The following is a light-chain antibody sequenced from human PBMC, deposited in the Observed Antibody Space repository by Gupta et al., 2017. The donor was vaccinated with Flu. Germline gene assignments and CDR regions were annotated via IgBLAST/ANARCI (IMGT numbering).Light chain of an antibody. CDR2: SNN. V-gene: IGLV1-44*01. Sequence: QSVLTQPPSASGTPGPRVTISCSGSSSNIGSNPVNWYQQLPGTAPKLLIYSNNQRPSGVPDRFSGSKSGTSASLAISGLQSEDEADYYCAAWDDSLNGFWVFGGGTKLTVL. CDR1: SSNIGSNP. CDR3: AAWDDSLNGFWV. J-gene: IGLJ3*02.